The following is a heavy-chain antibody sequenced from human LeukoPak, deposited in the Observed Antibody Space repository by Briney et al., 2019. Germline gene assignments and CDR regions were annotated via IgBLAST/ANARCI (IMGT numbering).Heavy chain of an antibody. Sequence: GGSLRLSCAASGFTFSSYEMNWVRQAPGKGLEWVSYIGASGTYYADSVKGRFTISRDDAKSSLYLQMSSLRADDTAVYHCVRGRLDWGQGTLVTVSS. D-gene: IGHD3-9*01. J-gene: IGHJ4*02. V-gene: IGHV3-48*03. CDR3: VRGRLD. CDR1: GFTFSSYE. CDR2: IGASGT.